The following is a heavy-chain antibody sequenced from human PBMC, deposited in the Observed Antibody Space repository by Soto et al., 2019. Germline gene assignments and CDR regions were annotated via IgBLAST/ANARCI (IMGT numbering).Heavy chain of an antibody. V-gene: IGHV4-39*01. D-gene: IGHD3-10*01. CDR3: ASWTIGELSAFDI. Sequence: TLSLTCTVSGGSISSSSYYWGWIRQPPGKGLEWIGSIYYSGSTYYNPSLKSRVTISVDTSKNQFSLKLSSVTAADTAVYYCASWTIGELSAFDIWGQGTMVTVSS. CDR1: GGSISSSSYY. CDR2: IYYSGST. J-gene: IGHJ3*02.